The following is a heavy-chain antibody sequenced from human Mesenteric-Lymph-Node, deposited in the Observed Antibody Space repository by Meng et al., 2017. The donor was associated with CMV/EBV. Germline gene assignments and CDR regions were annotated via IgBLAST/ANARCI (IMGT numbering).Heavy chain of an antibody. Sequence: GYSWSWIRQPPGKGLEWIGEINHSGSTNYNPSLKSRVTISVDTSKNQFSLKLSSVTAADTAVYYCARGARKQNVLLWFGEYRGGFDYWGQGTLVTVSS. CDR3: ARGARKQNVLLWFGEYRGGFDY. D-gene: IGHD3-10*01. V-gene: IGHV4-34*01. J-gene: IGHJ4*02. CDR2: INHSGST. CDR1: GYS.